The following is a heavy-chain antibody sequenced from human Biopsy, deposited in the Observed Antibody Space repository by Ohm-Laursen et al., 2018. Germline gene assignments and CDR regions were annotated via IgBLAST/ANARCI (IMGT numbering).Heavy chain of an antibody. CDR3: ARHAPSYSGSYWRYFDL. D-gene: IGHD1-26*01. CDR2: IYYTGST. CDR1: GGSISSYY. V-gene: IGHV4-59*08. J-gene: IGHJ2*01. Sequence: ALSITCTVSGGSISSYYWSWIRQPPGKGLEWIGYIYYTGSTNYNPSLKSRVTISVDTSMNHLSLGLTSVTAADTAVYYCARHAPSYSGSYWRYFDLWGRGTLVTVSS.